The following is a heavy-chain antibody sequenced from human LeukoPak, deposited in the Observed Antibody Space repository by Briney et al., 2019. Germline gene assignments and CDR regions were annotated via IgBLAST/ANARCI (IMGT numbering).Heavy chain of an antibody. CDR3: AKSVAHREGIGIRVAMVDC. V-gene: IGHV3-43D*03. Sequence: GSLRLSCAASGFTFDDYTLHWVRQPPGKGLEWVSLISWDGGTTYYADSVQGRFTISRDNSKNSLYLQMNNLRAEDTAFYYCAKSVAHREGIGIRVAMVDCWGQGTLVTVSS. J-gene: IGHJ4*02. D-gene: IGHD2-2*01. CDR2: ISWDGGTT. CDR1: GFTFDDYT.